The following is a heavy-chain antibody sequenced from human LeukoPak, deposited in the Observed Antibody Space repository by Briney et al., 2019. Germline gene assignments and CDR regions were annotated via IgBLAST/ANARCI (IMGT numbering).Heavy chain of an antibody. D-gene: IGHD5-24*01. CDR1: GGSISSSSYY. CDR3: ARPLEENDAFDI. J-gene: IGHJ3*02. CDR2: IYYSGST. V-gene: IGHV4-39*01. Sequence: SETQSLTCTVSGGSISSSSYYWGWIRQPPGKGLEWIGSIYYSGSTYYNPSLKSRVTISVDTSKNQFSLKLSSVTAADTAVYYCARPLEENDAFDIWGQGTMVTVSS.